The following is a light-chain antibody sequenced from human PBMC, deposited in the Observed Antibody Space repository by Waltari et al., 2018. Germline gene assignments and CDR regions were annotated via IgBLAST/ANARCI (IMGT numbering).Light chain of an antibody. J-gene: IGKJ3*01. V-gene: IGKV3-11*01. Sequence: EIVLTQSPATLSLSPGERATLSCRASQGVNSYLAWYQQKPGQAPRPLIYDASNRATGIPGRFSGSGAGTDFTLTISSLEPEDFAVYYCQQRSNWPPVFTFGPGTKVDIK. CDR1: QGVNSY. CDR2: DAS. CDR3: QQRSNWPPVFT.